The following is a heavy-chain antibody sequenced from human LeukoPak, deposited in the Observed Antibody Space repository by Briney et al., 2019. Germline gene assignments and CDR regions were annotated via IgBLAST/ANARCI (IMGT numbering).Heavy chain of an antibody. CDR2: ISYDGSNK. V-gene: IGHV3-30-3*01. CDR3: ARGRPEQWRVPDY. J-gene: IGHJ4*02. Sequence: GGSLRLSCAASGFTFSSYAMHWVRQAPGKGLEWVAVISYDGSNKYYADSVKGRFTISRDNSKNTLYLQMNSLRAEDTAVYYCARGRPEQWRVPDYWGQGTLVTVSS. CDR1: GFTFSSYA. D-gene: IGHD6-19*01.